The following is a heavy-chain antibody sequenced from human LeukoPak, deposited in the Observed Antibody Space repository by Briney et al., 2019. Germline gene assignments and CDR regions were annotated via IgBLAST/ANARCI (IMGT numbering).Heavy chain of an antibody. CDR3: ATYNRKDAFDF. D-gene: IGHD1-1*01. Sequence: GVSLRLSCAATGFTFSNVWMSRVRQAPGKGLEWVGRIKSTTSGGTTDYAAPVKGRFSISRDDSKNMLCLQMNSLKTEDTAVYHCATYNRKDAFDFWGRGTMVTVSS. V-gene: IGHV3-15*01. J-gene: IGHJ3*01. CDR2: IKSTTSGGTT. CDR1: GFTFSNVW.